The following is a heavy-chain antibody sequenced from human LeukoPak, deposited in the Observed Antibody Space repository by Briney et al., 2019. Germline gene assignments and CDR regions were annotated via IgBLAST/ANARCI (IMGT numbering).Heavy chain of an antibody. CDR2: MNPNSGNT. Sequence: ASVKVSCKASGYTFTSYDINWVRLATGQGLEWMGWMNPNSGNTGYAQKFQGRVTMTRNTSISTAYMELSSLRSDDTAVYYCARGPRVLRFLEWQLPHDYWGQGTLVTVSS. J-gene: IGHJ4*02. V-gene: IGHV1-8*01. D-gene: IGHD3-3*01. CDR1: GYTFTSYD. CDR3: ARGPRVLRFLEWQLPHDY.